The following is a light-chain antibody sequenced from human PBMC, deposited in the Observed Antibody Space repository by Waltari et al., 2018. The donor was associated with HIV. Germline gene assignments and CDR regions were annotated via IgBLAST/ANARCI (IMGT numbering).Light chain of an antibody. CDR2: QGS. V-gene: IGLV3-1*01. Sequence: ELTQPPSVSVPSGQTASIPCSGEKRADTFPCWYQNKPGQPPVLLVYQGSRPPSGMPARFSASKSAITATLTVRGAQPLDEAEYFCQAWDADHAVFGGGTTLTVL. CDR1: KRADTF. CDR3: QAWDADHAV. J-gene: IGLJ2*01.